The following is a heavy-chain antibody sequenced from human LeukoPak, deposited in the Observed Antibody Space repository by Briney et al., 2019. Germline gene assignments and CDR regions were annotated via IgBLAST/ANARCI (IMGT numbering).Heavy chain of an antibody. CDR1: GGSINSHY. CDR2: IYYSERT. D-gene: IGHD6-19*01. Sequence: SETLSLTCTVSGGSINSHYWSWIRQPPGKGLQWIGDIYYSERTNYNPSLRSRVTISVDTSKNQLSLKLTSVLAADTAMYYCVKRDNTGWNYFDHWGQGILVTVSS. V-gene: IGHV4-59*08. CDR3: VKRDNTGWNYFDH. J-gene: IGHJ4*02.